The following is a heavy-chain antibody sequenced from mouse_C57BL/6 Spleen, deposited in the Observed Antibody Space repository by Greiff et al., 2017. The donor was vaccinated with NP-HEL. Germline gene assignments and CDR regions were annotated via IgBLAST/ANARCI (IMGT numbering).Heavy chain of an antibody. D-gene: IGHD1-1*01. CDR1: GYTFTSYW. V-gene: IGHV1-59*01. Sequence: VQLQQPGAELVRPGTSVKLSCKASGYTFTSYWMHWVKQRPGQGLEWIGVIDPSDSYTNYNQKFKGKATLTVDTSSSTAYMQLSSLTSEDSAVYYCARELRWYFDVWGTGTTVTVSS. CDR2: IDPSDSYT. J-gene: IGHJ1*03. CDR3: ARELRWYFDV.